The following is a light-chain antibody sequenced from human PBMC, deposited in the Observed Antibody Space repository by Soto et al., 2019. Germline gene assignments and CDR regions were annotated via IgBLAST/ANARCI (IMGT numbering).Light chain of an antibody. CDR1: QSVSSSY. CDR2: DAS. Sequence: EIVLTQSPATLSLSPGERATLSCGASQSVSSSYLAWYQQKPGLAPRLLIYDASSRAIGIPDRFSGSGSGIDFTLSINRLEHEDFAEYYFQRYGRSVWTFGQGTKVEIK. J-gene: IGKJ1*01. V-gene: IGKV3D-20*01. CDR3: QRYGRSVWT.